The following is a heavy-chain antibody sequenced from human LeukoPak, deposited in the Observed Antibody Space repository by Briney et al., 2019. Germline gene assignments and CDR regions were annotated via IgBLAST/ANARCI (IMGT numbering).Heavy chain of an antibody. D-gene: IGHD3-16*01. CDR3: ATTLGTGRFYYGMDV. CDR2: IYYSGST. Sequence: SETLSLTCAVYGGSFSGYFWSWIRQPPGKGLEWIGYIYYSGSTNYNPSLKSRVTISVDTSKNQFSLKLSSVTAADTAVYYCATTLGTGRFYYGMDVWGQGTTVTVSS. CDR1: GGSFSGYF. J-gene: IGHJ6*02. V-gene: IGHV4-59*08.